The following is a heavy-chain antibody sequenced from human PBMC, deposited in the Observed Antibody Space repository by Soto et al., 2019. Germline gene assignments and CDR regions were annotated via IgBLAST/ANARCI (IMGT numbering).Heavy chain of an antibody. CDR3: ARGSRYYYGSGSPTYYYYYSMDV. J-gene: IGHJ6*03. V-gene: IGHV3-23*01. CDR2: ISGSGGST. Sequence: EVQLLESGGGLVQPGGSLRLSCAASGITFSSYAMSWVRQAPGKGLEWVSAISGSGGSTYYADSVKGRFTISRDNSKNTLYLQMNSLRAEDTAIYYCARGSRYYYGSGSPTYYYYYSMDVWGKGTTVTVSS. D-gene: IGHD3-10*01. CDR1: GITFSSYA.